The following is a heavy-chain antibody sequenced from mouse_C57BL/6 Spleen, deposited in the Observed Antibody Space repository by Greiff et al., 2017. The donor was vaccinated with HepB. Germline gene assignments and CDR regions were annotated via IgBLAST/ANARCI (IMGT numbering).Heavy chain of an antibody. CDR3: ARKFYYYGSSAFDY. CDR1: GFTFSDYG. Sequence: EVKLVESGGGLVKPGGSLKLSCAASGFTFSDYGMHWVRQAPEKGLEWVAYISSGSSTIYYADTVKCRFTISRDNAKNTLFLQMTSLRSEDTAMYYCARKFYYYGSSAFDYWGQGTTLTVSS. CDR2: ISSGSSTI. J-gene: IGHJ2*01. V-gene: IGHV5-17*01. D-gene: IGHD1-1*01.